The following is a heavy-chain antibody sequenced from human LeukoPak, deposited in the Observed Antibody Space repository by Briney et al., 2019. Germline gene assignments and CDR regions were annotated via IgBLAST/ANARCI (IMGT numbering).Heavy chain of an antibody. D-gene: IGHD2-2*02. CDR1: GFIFRNYG. CDR2: IWYDGSKN. CDR3: ARAPYTTGRSFYFDS. Sequence: PGRSLRLSCAASGFIFRNYGMHCVRQAPGKGLEWVAIIWYDGSKNYYADSVKGRFTISRDNFNNTLYLQMNSLRAEDTALYYCARAPYTTGRSFYFDSWGQGTLVTVSS. J-gene: IGHJ4*02. V-gene: IGHV3-33*01.